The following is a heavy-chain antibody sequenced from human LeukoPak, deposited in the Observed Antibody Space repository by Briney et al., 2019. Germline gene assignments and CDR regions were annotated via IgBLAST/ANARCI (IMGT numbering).Heavy chain of an antibody. J-gene: IGHJ4*02. CDR3: ARLLSYSSSWY. Sequence: SETLSLTCTVSGGSITGSSYYWGWIRQPPGKGLEWIGSISYSGSTYYNPSLDSRVTISLDTSKNQFSLKLSSVTAADTAVYYCARLLSYSSSWYWGQGTLVTVSS. D-gene: IGHD6-13*01. CDR1: GGSITGSSYY. V-gene: IGHV4-39*01. CDR2: ISYSGST.